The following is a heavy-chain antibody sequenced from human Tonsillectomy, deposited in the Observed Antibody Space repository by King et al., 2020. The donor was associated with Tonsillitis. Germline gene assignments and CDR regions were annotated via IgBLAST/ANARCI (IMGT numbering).Heavy chain of an antibody. D-gene: IGHD6-19*01. CDR2: IYYSGST. Sequence: VQLQESGPGLVKPSETLSLTCTVSGDSISSYYWGWIRQPPGKGLEWIGYIYYSGSTNYSPSLKSRVTISIDTSKNQFSLKLTSVTAADTAVYYCARLIAGAGTRCCDLWGPGTLLPVTA. CDR3: ARLIAGAGTRCCDL. CDR1: GDSISSYY. J-gene: IGHJ2*01. V-gene: IGHV4-59*01.